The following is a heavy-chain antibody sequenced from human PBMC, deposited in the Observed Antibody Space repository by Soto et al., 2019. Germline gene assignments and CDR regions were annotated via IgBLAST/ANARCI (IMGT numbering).Heavy chain of an antibody. D-gene: IGHD1-20*01. CDR2: MNPNSGNT. J-gene: IGHJ3*02. CDR1: GYTFTSYD. Sequence: QVQLVQSGAEVKKPGASVKVSCKAFGYTFTSYDISWVRQATGQGPEWMGWMNPNSGNTGYAQKFQGRVTMTRNTSISTAYMELNSLRSEDTAVYYCARELTGRGAFDIWGQGTMVTVSS. CDR3: ARELTGRGAFDI. V-gene: IGHV1-8*01.